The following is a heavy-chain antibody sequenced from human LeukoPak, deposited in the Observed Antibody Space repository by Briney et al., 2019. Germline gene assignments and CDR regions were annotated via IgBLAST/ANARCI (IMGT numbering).Heavy chain of an antibody. V-gene: IGHV3-21*01. CDR3: ARGGVTGTTGGPDY. Sequence: TGGSLRLSCAASGFTLSSNSMHWVRQAPGKGLEWVSSISSGSTYKYYADSVKGRFTISRDNAKNSLYLQMNSLRAEDTAVYYCARGGVTGTTGGPDYWGQGTLVTVSS. CDR2: ISSGSTYK. D-gene: IGHD1-1*01. J-gene: IGHJ4*02. CDR1: GFTLSSNS.